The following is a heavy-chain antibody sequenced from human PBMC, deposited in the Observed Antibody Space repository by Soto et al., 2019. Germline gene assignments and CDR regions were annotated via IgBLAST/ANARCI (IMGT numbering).Heavy chain of an antibody. CDR2: IKSKTDGGTT. CDR3: ARRRYYDYVWGSYRPAGYFDY. Sequence: GGSLRLSCAASGFTFSNAWMSWVRQAPGKGLEWVGRIKSKTDGGTTDYTAPVKGRFTISRDDSKNTLYLQMSSLKASDTAMYYCARRRYYDYVWGSYRPAGYFDYWGQGTLVTVSS. CDR1: GFTFSNAW. V-gene: IGHV3-15*01. D-gene: IGHD3-16*02. J-gene: IGHJ4*02.